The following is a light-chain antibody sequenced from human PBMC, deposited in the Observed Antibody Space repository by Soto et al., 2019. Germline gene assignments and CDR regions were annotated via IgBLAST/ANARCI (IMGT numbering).Light chain of an antibody. V-gene: IGLV1-44*01. J-gene: IGLJ3*02. CDR3: AAWDDSLKGWV. Sequence: QSVLTQPPSASGTPGQRGTISCSGTSSSIGSRTVNWYQQLPGPAPKLVIYTNSQRPSGVPDRFSGSKSGTSASLAISGLQSEDEADYYCAAWDDSLKGWVFGGGTKRTVL. CDR1: SSSIGSRT. CDR2: TNS.